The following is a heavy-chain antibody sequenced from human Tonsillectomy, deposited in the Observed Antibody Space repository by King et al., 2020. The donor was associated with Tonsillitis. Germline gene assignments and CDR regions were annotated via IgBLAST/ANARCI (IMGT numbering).Heavy chain of an antibody. V-gene: IGHV3-64D*06. D-gene: IGHD1-26*01. CDR1: GFTFSSYA. CDR2: IGSNGGST. J-gene: IGHJ3*02. CDR3: VKARSPRGAFDI. Sequence: VQLVESGGGLVQPGGSLRLSCSASGFTFSSYAMHWVRQAPGKGLEYGSAIGSNGGSTYYADSVKGRFTISRDNSKNTLYLQMSSLIAEDTAVYYCVKARSPRGAFDIWGQGTMVTVSS.